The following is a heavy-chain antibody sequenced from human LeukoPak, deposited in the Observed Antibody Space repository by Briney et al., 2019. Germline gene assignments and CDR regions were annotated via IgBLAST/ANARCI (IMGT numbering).Heavy chain of an antibody. J-gene: IGHJ4*02. D-gene: IGHD1-26*01. CDR2: MNPNSGNT. V-gene: IGHV1-8*02. CDR1: GYTFTDYY. CDR3: ARGWELRDFDY. Sequence: GASVKVSCKASGYTFTDYYMHWVRQATGQGLEWMGWMNPNSGNTGYAQKFQGRVTMTRNTSISTAYMELSSLRSEDTAVYYCARGWELRDFDYWGQGTLVTVSS.